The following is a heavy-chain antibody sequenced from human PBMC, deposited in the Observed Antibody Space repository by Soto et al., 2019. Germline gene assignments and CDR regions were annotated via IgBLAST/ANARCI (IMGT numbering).Heavy chain of an antibody. D-gene: IGHD3-16*02. CDR2: IYHSGST. Sequence: QVQLQESGPGLVKHSGTLSLTCAVSGGSISSSNWWSWVRQPPGKGLEWIGEIYHSGSTNYNPSRKSRVAISVNKSKNQFSLKLSSVTAADTAVYYCATTYDYVWGSYRRDPYYLDYGGQGTLVTVSS. CDR1: GGSISSSNW. V-gene: IGHV4-4*02. J-gene: IGHJ4*02. CDR3: ATTYDYVWGSYRRDPYYLDY.